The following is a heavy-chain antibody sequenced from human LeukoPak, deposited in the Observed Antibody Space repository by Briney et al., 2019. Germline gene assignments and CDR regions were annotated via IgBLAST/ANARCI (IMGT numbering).Heavy chain of an antibody. CDR3: ARDIELGATRG. Sequence: GGSLRLSCAVSGFTFSSYWMSWVRQAPGKGLEWVANIKQDGSEKYYVDSVKGRFTISRDNAKNSLYLQMNSLRAEDTAVYYCARDIELGATRGWGQGTMVTVSS. D-gene: IGHD5-12*01. CDR1: GFTFSSYW. J-gene: IGHJ3*01. V-gene: IGHV3-7*01. CDR2: IKQDGSEK.